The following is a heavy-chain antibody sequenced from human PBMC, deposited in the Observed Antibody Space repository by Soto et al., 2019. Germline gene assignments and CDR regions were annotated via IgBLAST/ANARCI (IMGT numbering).Heavy chain of an antibody. CDR3: ARDDREEIAVVVGVRPGEYGVDV. V-gene: IGHV3-30-3*01. Sequence: QVQLVESGGGVVQPGRSLRLSCAASGFTFRSYAMHWVRQAPGKGLECVAVISYDGSNQFYRDYVKGRFTISRDNSKNTLYLQINSLKNEDTDVYYCARDDREEIAVVVGVRPGEYGVDVWGQGTTVTVSS. J-gene: IGHJ6*02. D-gene: IGHD2-15*01. CDR2: ISYDGSNQ. CDR1: GFTFRSYA.